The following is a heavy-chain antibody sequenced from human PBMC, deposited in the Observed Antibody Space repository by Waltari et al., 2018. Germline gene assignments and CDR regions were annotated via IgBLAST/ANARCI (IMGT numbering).Heavy chain of an antibody. CDR3: ARDLLDCSGGSCPIDY. D-gene: IGHD2-15*01. CDR1: GYTFTGYY. J-gene: IGHJ4*02. CDR2: INPNSGGT. V-gene: IGHV1-2*02. Sequence: QVQLVQSGAEVKKPGASVKVSCKASGYTFTGYYMHWVRQAPGQGLEWMGWINPNSGGTNYAQKCQGRVTMTRDTSISTAYMELSRLRSDDTAVYYCARDLLDCSGGSCPIDYWGQGTLVTVSS.